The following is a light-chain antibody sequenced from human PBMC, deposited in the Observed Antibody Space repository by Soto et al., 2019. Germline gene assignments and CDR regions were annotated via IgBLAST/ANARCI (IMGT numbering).Light chain of an antibody. V-gene: IGKV1-5*01. CDR1: QSISSW. Sequence: DIQMTQSPSSLSASVGDRVTITCRASQSISSWLAWYQHKPGKAPKLLIYDASTLESGVPSRFSGSRSGTEFTLTISSLQPDDFATYYCQQFSSYPLTFGGGTKVDIK. CDR2: DAS. J-gene: IGKJ4*01. CDR3: QQFSSYPLT.